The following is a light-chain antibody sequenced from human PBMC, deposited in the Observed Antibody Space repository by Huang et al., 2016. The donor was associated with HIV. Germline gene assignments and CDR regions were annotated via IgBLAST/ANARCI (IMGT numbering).Light chain of an antibody. CDR2: GAS. J-gene: IGKJ1*01. CDR1: QSVSSN. Sequence: EIVMTQSPATLSVSPGEKATLSCRASQSVSSNLAWYQHRPGQAPRLLIYGASTRATGISARFSGSGSGTEFTLTISSLQSEDFAVYYCQQYSNWPPVTFGQGTKVEMK. V-gene: IGKV3-15*01. CDR3: QQYSNWPPVT.